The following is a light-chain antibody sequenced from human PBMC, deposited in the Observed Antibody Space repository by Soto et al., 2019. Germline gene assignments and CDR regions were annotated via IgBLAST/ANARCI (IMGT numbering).Light chain of an antibody. CDR2: EDD. Sequence: NFMLTQPHCVSESPGKTVTISCTRSSGSITTNYVQWYQHRPGRSPTTVIYEDDQRPSGVPDRFSGSIDRSSNSASLTISGLKTEDEADYYCQSYDTVWVLGGGTKVTVL. J-gene: IGLJ3*02. CDR3: QSYDTVWV. V-gene: IGLV6-57*01. CDR1: SGSITTNY.